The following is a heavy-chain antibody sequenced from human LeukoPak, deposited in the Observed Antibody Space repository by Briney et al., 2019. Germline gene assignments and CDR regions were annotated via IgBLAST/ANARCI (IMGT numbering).Heavy chain of an antibody. CDR1: EFTFTNYE. J-gene: IGHJ3*02. CDR2: ISSSGNTI. CDR3: ARGPSTAARYDAFDI. V-gene: IGHV3-48*03. D-gene: IGHD6-6*01. Sequence: GGSLRLSCAASEFTFTNYELNWVRQAPGKGLEWVSYISSSGNTISYADSVKGRFTISRDNAKNSLYLQVISLRAEDTAVYYCARGPSTAARYDAFDIWGQGTMVTVSS.